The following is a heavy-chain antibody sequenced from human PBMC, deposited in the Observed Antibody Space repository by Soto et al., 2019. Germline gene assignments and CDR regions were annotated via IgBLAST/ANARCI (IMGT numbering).Heavy chain of an antibody. CDR3: ATDRGYSNSSFYYYAMDA. CDR2: ISHSGSVI. Sequence: GGSLRLSCAVSGFTFSDYEMNWVRQTPGKGLEWVSYISHSGSVINYADSVKGRFTISRDNANDSLYLQMNGLRSEDTAVYYCATDRGYSNSSFYYYAMDAWGQGPTVTVSS. V-gene: IGHV3-48*03. J-gene: IGHJ6*02. D-gene: IGHD4-4*01. CDR1: GFTFSDYE.